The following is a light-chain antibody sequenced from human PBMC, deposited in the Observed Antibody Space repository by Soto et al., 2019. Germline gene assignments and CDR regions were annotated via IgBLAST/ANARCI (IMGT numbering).Light chain of an antibody. V-gene: IGLV2-14*01. Sequence: QSVLTQPASVSGSPGQSITISCTGTSSDVGGYNYVSWYQQHPGQVPKLTIYEVSNRPSGVSNRFSGSKSGNTASLTISGLQAEDETDYYCSSYTNSDTWVFGGGTQLTVL. CDR1: SSDVGGYNY. CDR2: EVS. CDR3: SSYTNSDTWV. J-gene: IGLJ3*02.